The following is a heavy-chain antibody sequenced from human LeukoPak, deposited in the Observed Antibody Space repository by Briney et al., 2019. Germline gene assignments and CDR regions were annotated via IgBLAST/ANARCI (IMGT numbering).Heavy chain of an antibody. CDR3: ARHANSGSGYYDY. CDR1: GGSIGSHY. V-gene: IGHV4-59*08. D-gene: IGHD3-10*01. Sequence: PSETLSLTCTVSGGSIGSHYWSWIRQPPGKGLEWIGYIYYSGDTNYSPSLKGRVTILVYTSKNHFSLRLSSVTAADTAVYYCARHANSGSGYYDYWGQGVLVTVPS. J-gene: IGHJ4*02. CDR2: IYYSGDT.